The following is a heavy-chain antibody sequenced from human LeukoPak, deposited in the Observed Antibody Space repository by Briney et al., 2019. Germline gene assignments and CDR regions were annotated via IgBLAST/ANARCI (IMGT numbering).Heavy chain of an antibody. D-gene: IGHD5-18*01. CDR3: AKQEGYSYGFEYYFDY. V-gene: IGHV3-30*18. Sequence: GGSLRLSCAASGFTSSSYGMHWVRQAPGKGLEWVAVISYDGSNKYYADSVKGRFTISRDNSKNTLYLQMNSLRAEDTAVYYCAKQEGYSYGFEYYFDYWGQGTLVTVSS. CDR2: ISYDGSNK. CDR1: GFTSSSYG. J-gene: IGHJ4*02.